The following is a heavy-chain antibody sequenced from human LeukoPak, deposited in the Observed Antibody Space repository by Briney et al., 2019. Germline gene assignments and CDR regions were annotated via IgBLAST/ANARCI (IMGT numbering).Heavy chain of an antibody. Sequence: ASVKVSCKASGYTFTSYDINWVRQATGQGLEWMGWMNPNSGNTGYAQKFQGRVTITRNTSISTAYMELSSLRSEDTAVYYCARDYGYCSGGSCYLFDYWGQGTLVTVSS. V-gene: IGHV1-8*03. CDR1: GYTFTSYD. CDR2: MNPNSGNT. CDR3: ARDYGYCSGGSCYLFDY. J-gene: IGHJ4*02. D-gene: IGHD2-15*01.